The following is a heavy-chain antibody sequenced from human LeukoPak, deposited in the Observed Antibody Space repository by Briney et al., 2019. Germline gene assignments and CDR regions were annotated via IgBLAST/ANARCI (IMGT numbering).Heavy chain of an antibody. Sequence: SETLSLTCTVSGGSISTYYWSWMRQPPGKGLEWIGYMYYSGITNYNPSLKSRVTISVDTSKNQFSLKLTSVTAADTAVYYCARRAGVGAGVTWFAPWGQEPLVTVSS. CDR1: GGSISTYY. CDR2: MYYSGIT. J-gene: IGHJ5*02. V-gene: IGHV4-59*08. CDR3: ARRAGVGAGVTWFAP. D-gene: IGHD1-26*01.